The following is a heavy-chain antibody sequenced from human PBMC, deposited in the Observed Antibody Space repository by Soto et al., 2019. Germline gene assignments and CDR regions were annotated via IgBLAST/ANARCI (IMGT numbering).Heavy chain of an antibody. CDR1: GGSIGSGGYS. V-gene: IGHV4-30-2*01. Sequence: PSETLSLTCAVSGGSIGSGGYSWSWIRQPPGKGLEWIGYIYHSGSTYYNPSLKSRVTVSVDRSKNQFSLKLSSVTAADTAVYYCASYDSSGRDDYWGQGTLVTVSS. CDR3: ASYDSSGRDDY. D-gene: IGHD3-22*01. CDR2: IYHSGST. J-gene: IGHJ4*02.